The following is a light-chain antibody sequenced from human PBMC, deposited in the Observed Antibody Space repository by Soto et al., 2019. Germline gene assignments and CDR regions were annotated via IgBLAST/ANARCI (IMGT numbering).Light chain of an antibody. CDR3: QKYDSLPVT. CDR2: AAS. J-gene: IGKJ3*01. V-gene: IGKV1-27*01. Sequence: DIQMTQSPSSLSASVGDSVTITCRASQDISNYLAWFQQRPWKPPKLLIYAASTLESGVPSRFSGGRSGTDFTVSISSLQPEEVATFYCQKYDSLPVTFGPRTKVDIK. CDR1: QDISNY.